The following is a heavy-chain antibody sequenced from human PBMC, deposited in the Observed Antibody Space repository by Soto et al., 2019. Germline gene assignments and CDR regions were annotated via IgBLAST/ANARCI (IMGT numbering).Heavy chain of an antibody. J-gene: IGHJ4*02. V-gene: IGHV3-30-3*01. Sequence: GGSLRLSCAASGFTFSSYAMHWVRQAPGKGLEWVAVISYDGSHEYYADSVKGRFTISRDSSKNTLYLQMNSLRAEDTAVYYCARAGDTAMGLFDYWGQGTLVTVSS. CDR3: ARAGDTAMGLFDY. CDR2: ISYDGSHE. CDR1: GFTFSSYA. D-gene: IGHD5-18*01.